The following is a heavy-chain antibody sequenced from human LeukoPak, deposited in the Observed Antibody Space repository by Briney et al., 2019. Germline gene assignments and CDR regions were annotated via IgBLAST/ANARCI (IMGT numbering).Heavy chain of an antibody. J-gene: IGHJ4*02. D-gene: IGHD5-12*01. CDR1: GYTFTSYD. V-gene: IGHV1-8*03. Sequence: ASVKVSCKASGYTFTSYDINWVRQATGQGLKWMGWMNPNSGNTGYAQKFQGRVTITRNTSISTAYMELSSLRSEDTAVYYCARGTGTWDIVADWGQGTLVTVSS. CDR3: ARGTGTWDIVAD. CDR2: MNPNSGNT.